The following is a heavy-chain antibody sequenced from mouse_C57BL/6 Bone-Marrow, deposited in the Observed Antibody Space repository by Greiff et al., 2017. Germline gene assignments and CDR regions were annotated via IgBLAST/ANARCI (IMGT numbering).Heavy chain of an antibody. J-gene: IGHJ4*01. CDR2: ISDGGSYT. CDR3: ARDTGGNYGWDYAMDY. CDR1: GFTFSSYA. D-gene: IGHD2-1*01. Sequence: DVKLVESGGGLVKPGGSLKLSCAASGFTFSSYAMSWVRQTPEKRLEWVATISDGGSYTYYPDNVKGRFTISRANAKNNLYLQMSHLKSEDTAMYYCARDTGGNYGWDYAMDYWGQGTSVTVSS. V-gene: IGHV5-4*01.